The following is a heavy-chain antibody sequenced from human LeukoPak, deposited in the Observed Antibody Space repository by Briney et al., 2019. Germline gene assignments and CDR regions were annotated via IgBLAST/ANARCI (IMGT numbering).Heavy chain of an antibody. J-gene: IGHJ6*02. CDR2: IGTAGDT. V-gene: IGHV3-13*01. CDR3: ARDSRNYGDYEDNYYYYYGMDV. D-gene: IGHD4-17*01. Sequence: GGSLRLSCAASGFTFSSYDMHWVRQATGKGLEWVSAIGTAGDTYYTGSVKGRFTISRENAKNSLYLQMNSLRAGDTAVYYCARDSRNYGDYEDNYYYYYGMDVWGQGTTVTVSS. CDR1: GFTFSSYD.